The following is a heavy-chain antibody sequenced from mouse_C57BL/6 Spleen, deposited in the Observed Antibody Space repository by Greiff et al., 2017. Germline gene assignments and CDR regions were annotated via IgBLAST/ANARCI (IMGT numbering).Heavy chain of an antibody. CDR2: IRLKSDNYAT. J-gene: IGHJ3*01. Sequence: EVQLVESGGGLVQPGGSMKLSCVASGFTFSNYWMNWVRQSPEKGLEWVAQIRLKSDNYATHYAESVKGRFTISRDDSKSSVYLQMNNLRAEDTGIYYCTGNSGFAYWGQGTLVTVSA. D-gene: IGHD2-12*01. CDR1: GFTFSNYW. V-gene: IGHV6-3*01. CDR3: TGNSGFAY.